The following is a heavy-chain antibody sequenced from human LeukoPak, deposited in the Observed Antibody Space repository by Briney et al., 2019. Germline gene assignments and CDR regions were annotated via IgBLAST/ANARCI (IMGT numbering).Heavy chain of an antibody. V-gene: IGHV4-59*08. CDR3: ARQVAVAGTSWFDP. CDR1: GGSISSYY. Sequence: SETLSLTCAVYGGSISSYYWSWIRQPPGKGLEWIGYIYYSGSTNYNPSLKSRVTISVDTSKNQFSLKLSSVTAADTAVYYCARQVAVAGTSWFDPWGQGTLVTVSS. CDR2: IYYSGST. J-gene: IGHJ5*02. D-gene: IGHD6-19*01.